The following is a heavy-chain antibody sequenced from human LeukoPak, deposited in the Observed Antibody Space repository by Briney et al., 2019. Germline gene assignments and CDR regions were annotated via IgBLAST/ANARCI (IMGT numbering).Heavy chain of an antibody. D-gene: IGHD5-18*01. CDR3: ARGTSGYGYDDY. V-gene: IGHV4-30-4*01. CDR1: GGSISSGDYY. J-gene: IGHJ4*02. CDR2: IYYSGST. Sequence: SQTLSLTCTVSGGSISSGDYYWSWIRQPPGKGLEWIGYIYYSGSTYYNPSLKSRVTISVDTSKNQFSLQLSSVTAADTAVYYCARGTSGYGYDDYWGQGTLVTVSS.